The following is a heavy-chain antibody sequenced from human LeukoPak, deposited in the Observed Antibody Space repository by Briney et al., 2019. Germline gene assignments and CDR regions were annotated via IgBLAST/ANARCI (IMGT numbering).Heavy chain of an antibody. V-gene: IGHV3-7*01. CDR2: IKQDGSER. CDR3: AVRAPAVKYN. J-gene: IGHJ4*02. CDR1: GFTFSYFW. D-gene: IGHD6-19*01. Sequence: PGGSLRLSCAASGFTFSYFWMSWVRQAPGKGLEWVANIKQDGSERYYVDSVKGRFTISRDNAKNSLSLQMNSVRAEDTAVYYCAVRAPAVKYNWGQGTLVTVSS.